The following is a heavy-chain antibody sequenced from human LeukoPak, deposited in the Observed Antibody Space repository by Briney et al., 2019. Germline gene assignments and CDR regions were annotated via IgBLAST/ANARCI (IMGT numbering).Heavy chain of an antibody. V-gene: IGHV1-2*02. D-gene: IGHD2-2*01. CDR3: ARESDIVVVPAAMDY. CDR1: GYTFTGYY. Sequence: ASVKVSCKASGYTFTGYYMHWVRQAPGQGLEWMGWINPNSGGTNYAQKFQGRVTMTRDTSISTACMELSRLRSDDTAVYYCARESDIVVVPAAMDYWGQGTLVTVSS. CDR2: INPNSGGT. J-gene: IGHJ4*02.